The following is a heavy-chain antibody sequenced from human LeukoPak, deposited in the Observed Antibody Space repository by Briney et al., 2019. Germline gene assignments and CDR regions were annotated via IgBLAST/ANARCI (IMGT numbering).Heavy chain of an antibody. V-gene: IGHV3-49*04. CDR3: SRNGLVDFDY. Sequence: GGSLRLSCTTSGFAFDDFAMSWVRQPAGKGVEWVGFIRRRAYGGATEYAASVKGRFIISRDDSKGIAYLQTNSLKTEDTAVYYCSRNGLVDFDYWGQGSRVIVSP. CDR1: GFAFDDFA. CDR2: IRRRAYGGAT. J-gene: IGHJ4*02.